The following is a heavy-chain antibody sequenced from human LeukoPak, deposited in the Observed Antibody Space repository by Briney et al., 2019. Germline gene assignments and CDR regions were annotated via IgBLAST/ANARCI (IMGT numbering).Heavy chain of an antibody. Sequence: GGSLRLSCAPSGFTFPSSAMSWVRQAPGKGLEWVSAISNNGGYTYYADSVQGRFTISRDNSKSTLCLQMNSLRAEDTAVYYCAKQLGYCSDGSCYFPYWGQGTLVTVSS. CDR2: ISNNGGYT. V-gene: IGHV3-23*01. CDR1: GFTFPSSA. D-gene: IGHD2-15*01. CDR3: AKQLGYCSDGSCYFPY. J-gene: IGHJ4*02.